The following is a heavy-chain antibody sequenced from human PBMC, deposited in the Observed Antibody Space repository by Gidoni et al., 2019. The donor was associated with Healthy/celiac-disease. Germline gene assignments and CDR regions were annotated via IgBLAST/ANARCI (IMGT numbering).Heavy chain of an antibody. Sequence: QVQLQESGPGLVKPSGTLSLTCAVSGGSLSSSNWWSWVRQPPGKGLEWIGEIYHSGSTNYNPSLKSRVTISVDKSKNQFSLKLSSVTAADTAVYYCARDRHGTGGFGYYYYGMDVWGQGTTVTVSS. J-gene: IGHJ6*02. V-gene: IGHV4-4*02. CDR1: GGSLSSSNW. CDR3: ARDRHGTGGFGYYYYGMDV. D-gene: IGHD3-10*01. CDR2: IYHSGST.